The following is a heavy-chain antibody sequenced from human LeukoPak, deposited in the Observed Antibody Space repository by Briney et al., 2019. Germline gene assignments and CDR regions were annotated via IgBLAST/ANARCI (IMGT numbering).Heavy chain of an antibody. CDR2: INPSGGST. Sequence: ASVKVSCKASGYTFTSHYMHWVRQAPGQGLEWMGIINPSGGSTSYAQKFQGRVTMTRDMSTSTVYMELSSLRSEDTAVYYCARDTDAGYSYGYLPFDYWGQGTLVTVSS. V-gene: IGHV1-46*01. D-gene: IGHD5-18*01. J-gene: IGHJ4*02. CDR3: ARDTDAGYSYGYLPFDY. CDR1: GYTFTSHY.